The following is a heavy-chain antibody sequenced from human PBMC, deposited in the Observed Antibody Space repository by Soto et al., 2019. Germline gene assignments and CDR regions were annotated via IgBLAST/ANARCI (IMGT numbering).Heavy chain of an antibody. CDR3: ASAPYSYGYYWFDP. Sequence: ASVKVSCKASGYTFTIYAMHCVLQSPGQRLDWMGWINAGNGNTKYSQKFQGRVTITRDTSASTAYMELSSLRSEDTAVYYCASAPYSYGYYWFDPWGQGTLVTVSS. V-gene: IGHV1-3*01. D-gene: IGHD5-18*01. J-gene: IGHJ5*02. CDR2: INAGNGNT. CDR1: GYTFTIYA.